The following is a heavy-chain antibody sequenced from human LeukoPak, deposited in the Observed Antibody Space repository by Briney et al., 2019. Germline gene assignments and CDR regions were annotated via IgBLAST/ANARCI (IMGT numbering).Heavy chain of an antibody. CDR2: INPSGGST. CDR1: GYTFTSYY. CDR3: ASNLGYSYGSPTDY. J-gene: IGHJ4*02. V-gene: IGHV1-46*01. Sequence: ASVKVSCKASGYTFTSYYMHWVRQAPGQGLEWMGIINPSGGSTSYAQKFQGRVTITADESTSTAYMELSSLRSEDTAVYYCASNLGYSYGSPTDYWGQGTLVTVSS. D-gene: IGHD5-18*01.